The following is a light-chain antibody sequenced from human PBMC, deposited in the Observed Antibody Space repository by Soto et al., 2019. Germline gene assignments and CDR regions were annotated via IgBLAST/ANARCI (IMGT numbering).Light chain of an antibody. CDR3: SSYTSSNTLV. CDR2: EVS. CDR1: SSDVGGYKY. Sequence: QSALTQPDSVSGSPGQSITISCTGTSSDVGGYKYVSWYQQHPGKVPKLMIYEVSNRPSGVSNRFSGSKSANTASLTISGLQAEDEADYYCSSYTSSNTLVFGTGTKLTVL. J-gene: IGLJ1*01. V-gene: IGLV2-14*01.